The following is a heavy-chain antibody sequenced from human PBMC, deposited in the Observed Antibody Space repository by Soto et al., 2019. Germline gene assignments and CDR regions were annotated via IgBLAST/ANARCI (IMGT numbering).Heavy chain of an antibody. CDR3: ARDLEVGSYLYYFDF. Sequence: GGSLRLSCAASGFTFTNYYISWIRQAPGKGLEGVSYISANNVYTNYADSVKGRFTISRDNGKNSVYLQMNGLRAEDTAVYYCARDLEVGSYLYYFDFWGQGALVTV. D-gene: IGHD1-26*01. CDR2: ISANNVYT. V-gene: IGHV3-11*06. CDR1: GFTFTNYY. J-gene: IGHJ4*02.